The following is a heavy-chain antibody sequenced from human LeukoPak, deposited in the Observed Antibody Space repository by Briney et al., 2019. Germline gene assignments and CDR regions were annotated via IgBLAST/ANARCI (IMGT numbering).Heavy chain of an antibody. V-gene: IGHV1-69*05. Sequence: GASVKVSCKASGGTFSSYAISWVRQAPGQGLEWMGGIIPIFGTANYAQKFQGRVTITTDESTSTAYMELSSLRSEDTAVYYCARGQPGKLFDYYYMDVWGKGTTVTVSS. CDR2: IIPIFGTA. CDR3: ARGQPGKLFDYYYMDV. CDR1: GGTFSSYA. D-gene: IGHD6-13*01. J-gene: IGHJ6*03.